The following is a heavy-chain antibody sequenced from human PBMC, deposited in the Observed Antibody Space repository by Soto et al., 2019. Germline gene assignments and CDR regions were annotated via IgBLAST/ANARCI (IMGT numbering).Heavy chain of an antibody. V-gene: IGHV3-23*01. Sequence: EVQLLESGGGLVQPGGSLRLSCAASGFTFSSYAMSWVRQAPGKGLEWVSAISGSGGSTYYADSVKGRFTISRDNSKNSLGLQMDSLGAEDTAVYYCAEDHGLTGYPLWGQGTLVTFSS. CDR2: ISGSGGST. CDR3: AEDHGLTGYPL. CDR1: GFTFSSYA. D-gene: IGHD3-9*01. J-gene: IGHJ4*02.